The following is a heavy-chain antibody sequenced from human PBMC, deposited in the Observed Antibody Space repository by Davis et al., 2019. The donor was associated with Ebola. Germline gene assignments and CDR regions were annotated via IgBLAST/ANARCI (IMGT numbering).Heavy chain of an antibody. D-gene: IGHD1-14*01. CDR3: ARPGEPFDY. Sequence: GESLKISCAASGFTFSSYGMHWVRQAPGKGLEWVAVISYDGSNKYYADSVKGRFTISRDNSKNTLYLQMNSLRAEDTAMYYCARPGEPFDYWGQGTLVTVSS. J-gene: IGHJ4*02. CDR2: ISYDGSNK. CDR1: GFTFSSYG. V-gene: IGHV3-30*03.